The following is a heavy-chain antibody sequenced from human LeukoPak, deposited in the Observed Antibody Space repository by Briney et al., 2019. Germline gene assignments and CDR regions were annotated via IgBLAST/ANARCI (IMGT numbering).Heavy chain of an antibody. J-gene: IGHJ4*02. CDR2: IYTSGST. D-gene: IGHD6-13*01. CDR1: GGSISSYY. CDR3: AGGRYSSSWYGWYY. V-gene: IGHV4-4*07. Sequence: PSETLSLTCTVSGGSISSYYWRWIRQPAGKGLEWIGRIYTSGSTNYNPSLKSRVTMSVDTSKNQFSLKLSSVTAADTAVYYCAGGRYSSSWYGWYYWGQGTLVTVSS.